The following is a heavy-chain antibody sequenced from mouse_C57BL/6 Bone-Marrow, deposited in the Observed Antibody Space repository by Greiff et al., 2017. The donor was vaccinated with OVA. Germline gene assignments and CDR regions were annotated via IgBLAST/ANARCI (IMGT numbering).Heavy chain of an antibody. D-gene: IGHD3-3*01. CDR1: GYTFTDYE. CDR2: IDPETGGT. V-gene: IGHV1-15*01. Sequence: VKLMESGAELVRPGASVTLSCKASGYTFTDYEMHWVKQTPVHGLEWIGAIDPETGGTAYNQKFKGKAILTADKSSSTAYMELRSLTSEDSAVYYCTREGGTYWGQGTTLTVSS. CDR3: TREGGTY. J-gene: IGHJ2*01.